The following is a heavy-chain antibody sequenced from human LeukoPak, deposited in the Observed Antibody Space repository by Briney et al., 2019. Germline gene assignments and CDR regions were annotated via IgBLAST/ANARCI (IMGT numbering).Heavy chain of an antibody. D-gene: IGHD4-17*01. CDR1: GGSISSSSYY. CDR3: ARAATVTTKTSDWDY. Sequence: TPSETLSLTCTVSGGSISSSSYYWGWIRQPPGKGLEWIGSIYYSGSSYYNPSLKSRVTISVDTSKNQFSLKLSSVTAADTAVYYCARAATVTTKTSDWDYWGQGTLVTVSS. J-gene: IGHJ4*02. V-gene: IGHV4-39*07. CDR2: IYYSGSS.